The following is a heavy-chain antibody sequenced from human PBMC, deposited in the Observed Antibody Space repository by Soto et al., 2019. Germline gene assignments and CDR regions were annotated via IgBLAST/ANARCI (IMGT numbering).Heavy chain of an antibody. D-gene: IGHD1-26*01. CDR2: ISYDGSNK. J-gene: IGHJ4*02. CDR1: GFTFSSYA. CDR3: ARGIRIVGATDY. V-gene: IGHV3-30-3*01. Sequence: QVQLVESGGGVVQPGRSLRLSCAASGFTFSSYAMHWVRQAPGKGLEWVAVISYDGSNKYYADSVKGRFTISRDNSKNTLYLKMNSLRAEDTAVYYCARGIRIVGATDYWGQGTLVTVSS.